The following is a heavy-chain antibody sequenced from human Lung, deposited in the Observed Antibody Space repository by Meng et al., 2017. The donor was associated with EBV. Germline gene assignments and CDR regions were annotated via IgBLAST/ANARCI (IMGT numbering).Heavy chain of an antibody. J-gene: IGHJ4*02. CDR2: INSDGTTT. D-gene: IGHD1-26*01. CDR1: GFTFSRSW. V-gene: IGHV3-74*01. CDR3: VRVDVG. Sequence: EVELVEPGGGLVQAGGSLRLSCAASGFTFSRSWMQWVRQAPGKGLVWVSRINSDGTTTTYADSVKGRFTISRDNARNTLYLQMNSLTAEDTGVYYCVRVDVGWGQGTLVTVSS.